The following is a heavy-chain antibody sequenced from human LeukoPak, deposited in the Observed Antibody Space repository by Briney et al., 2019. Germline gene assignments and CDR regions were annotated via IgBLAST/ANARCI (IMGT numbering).Heavy chain of an antibody. D-gene: IGHD6-13*01. CDR1: GGSFSGYY. Sequence: PSETLSLTCAVYGGSFSGYYWSWIRQPPGKGLEWIGEINPSGSTNYNPSLKSRVTISVDTSKNQFSLKLSSVTAADTAVYYCARNPPAAAGTVWFDPWGQGTLVTVSS. J-gene: IGHJ5*02. V-gene: IGHV4-34*01. CDR3: ARNPPAAAGTVWFDP. CDR2: INPSGST.